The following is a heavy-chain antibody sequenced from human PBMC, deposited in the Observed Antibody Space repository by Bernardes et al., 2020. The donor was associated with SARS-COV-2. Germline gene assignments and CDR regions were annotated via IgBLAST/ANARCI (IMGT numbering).Heavy chain of an antibody. D-gene: IGHD2-2*03. V-gene: IGHV3-7*03. CDR3: ARNPYDGPDDGFGYGAFDI. Sequence: GRSLRLLCTASCFSLNFYRMAWVRRAPGKGLDWVANIKVDGRETNYTDSARGRFTISRDNAKHSLFLEMHSLRAEHTAGNYCARNPYDGPDDGFGYGAFDIWVQVTEV. CDR1: CFSLNFYR. J-gene: IGHJ3*02. CDR2: IKVDGRET.